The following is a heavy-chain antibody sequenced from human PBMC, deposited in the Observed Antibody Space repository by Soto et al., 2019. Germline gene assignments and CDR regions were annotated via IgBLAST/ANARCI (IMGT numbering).Heavy chain of an antibody. CDR3: AKRGLSHNDY. J-gene: IGHJ4*02. CDR1: GFTFSSYA. V-gene: IGHV3-23*01. CDR2: IIGSGGST. Sequence: EVQLLESGGGLVQPGWSLRLSCAASGFTFSSYAMSWVRQPPGKGLEWVSGIIGSGGSTYYADSVKGRFTISRDNSKNTLYLQMNSLRAEDTAVYYCAKRGLSHNDYWGQGTLVTVSS.